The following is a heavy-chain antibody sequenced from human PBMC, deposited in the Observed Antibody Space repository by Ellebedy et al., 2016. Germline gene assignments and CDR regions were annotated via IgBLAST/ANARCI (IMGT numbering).Heavy chain of an antibody. CDR1: GFTFSSYA. V-gene: IGHV3-23*01. CDR3: AKDGVDSSGYARYYYGMDV. Sequence: GESLKISXAASGFTFSSYAMSWVRQAPGKGLEWVSAISGSGGSTYYADSVKGRFTISRDNSKNTLYLQMNSLRAEDTAVYYCAKDGVDSSGYARYYYGMDVWGQGTTVTVSS. J-gene: IGHJ6*02. CDR2: ISGSGGST. D-gene: IGHD3-22*01.